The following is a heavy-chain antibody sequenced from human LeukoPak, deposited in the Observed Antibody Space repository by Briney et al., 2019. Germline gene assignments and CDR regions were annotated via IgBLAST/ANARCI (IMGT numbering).Heavy chain of an antibody. J-gene: IGHJ4*02. D-gene: IGHD3-22*01. CDR1: GGSISSYY. CDR3: VAERVVVVITTGY. V-gene: IGHV4-59*04. CDR2: IYYSGST. Sequence: SETLSLTCTVSGGSISSYYWSWIRQPPGKGLEWIGYIYYSGSTYYNPSLKSRVTISVDTSKNQFSLKLSSVTAADTAVYYCVAERVVVVITTGYWGQGTLVTVSS.